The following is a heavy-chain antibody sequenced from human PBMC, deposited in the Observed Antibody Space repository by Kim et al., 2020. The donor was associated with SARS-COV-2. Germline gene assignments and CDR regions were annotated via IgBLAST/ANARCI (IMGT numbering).Heavy chain of an antibody. D-gene: IGHD3-10*01. CDR1: GFTFSSYG. V-gene: IGHV3-30*18. CDR2: ISYDGSNK. CDR3: AKILWFRELSGAFDI. J-gene: IGHJ3*02. Sequence: GGSLRLSCAASGFTFSSYGMHWVRQAPGKGLEWVAVISYDGSNKYYADSVKGRFTISRDNSKNTLYLQMNSLRAEDTAVYYCAKILWFRELSGAFDIWGQGTMVTVSS.